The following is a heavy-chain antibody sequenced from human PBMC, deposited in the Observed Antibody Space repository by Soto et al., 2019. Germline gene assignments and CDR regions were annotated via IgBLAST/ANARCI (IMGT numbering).Heavy chain of an antibody. CDR1: GFSSSSYY. V-gene: IGHV4-59*01. J-gene: IGHJ6*02. CDR3: ARDSGIAAYYYYYGMDV. CDR2: IYYSGST. Sequence: SVTLSLTCTFSGFSSSSYYLSWIRQPPGKGLEWIGYIYYSGSTNYNPSLKSRVTISVDTSKNQFSLKLSSVTAADTAVYYCARDSGIAAYYYYYGMDVWGQGTKVTVSS. D-gene: IGHD6-25*01.